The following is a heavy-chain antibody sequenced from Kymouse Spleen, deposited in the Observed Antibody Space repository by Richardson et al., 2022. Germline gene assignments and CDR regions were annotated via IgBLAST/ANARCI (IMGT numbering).Heavy chain of an antibody. J-gene: IGHJ4*02. CDR1: GFTFSGSA. V-gene: IGHV3-73*02. Sequence: EVQLVESGGGLVQPGGSLKLSCAASGFTFSGSAMHWVRQASGKGLEWVGRIRSKANSYATAYAASVKGRFTISRDDSKNTAYLQMNSLKTEDTAVYYCYIAARGFDYWGQGTLVTVSS. D-gene: IGHD6-6*01. CDR3: YIAARGFDY. CDR2: IRSKANSYAT.